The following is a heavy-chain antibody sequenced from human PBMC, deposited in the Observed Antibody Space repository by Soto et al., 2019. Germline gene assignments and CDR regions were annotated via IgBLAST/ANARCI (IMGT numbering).Heavy chain of an antibody. CDR1: GFYISSSGYS. CDR2: IYHSGST. CDR3: ARAGVVGATGLDY. V-gene: IGHV4-30-2*01. D-gene: IGHD1-26*01. J-gene: IGHJ4*02. Sequence: TLSLTFAVSGFYISSSGYSWSWIRQPPGKGLEWIRYIYHSGSTSYNPSLKSRVTISVGRSKNQFSLKLSSVTAADAAVHYCARAGVVGATGLDYWVQGTLVTVSS.